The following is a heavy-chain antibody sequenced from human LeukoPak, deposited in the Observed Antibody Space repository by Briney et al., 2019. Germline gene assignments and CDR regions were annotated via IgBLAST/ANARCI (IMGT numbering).Heavy chain of an antibody. CDR3: ARDIVMVTYWFDP. J-gene: IGHJ5*02. V-gene: IGHV1-2*02. D-gene: IGHD5-18*01. CDR1: GFTFTGYY. CDR2: INPNSGGT. Sequence: ASVKVSCKASGFTFTGYYMHWVRQAPGQGLEWMGWINPNSGGTNYAQKFQGRVTMTRDTSISTAYMELSRLRSDDTAVYYCARDIVMVTYWFDPWGQGTLVTVSS.